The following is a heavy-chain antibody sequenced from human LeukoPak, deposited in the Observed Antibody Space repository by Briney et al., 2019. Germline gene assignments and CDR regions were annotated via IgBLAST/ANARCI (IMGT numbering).Heavy chain of an antibody. CDR1: GFTFSTYA. V-gene: IGHV3-30*04. D-gene: IGHD3-10*01. Sequence: GRSLRLSCAASGFTFSTYAMNWVRQAPGKGLEWVAVISYDGSNKYYADSVKGRFTISRDNSKNTLYLQMNSLRAEDTAVYYCAKDALMANDAFDIWGQGTMVTVSS. CDR3: AKDALMANDAFDI. J-gene: IGHJ3*02. CDR2: ISYDGSNK.